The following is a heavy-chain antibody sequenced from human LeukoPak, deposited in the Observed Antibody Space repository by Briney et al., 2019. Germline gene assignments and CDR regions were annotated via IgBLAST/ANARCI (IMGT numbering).Heavy chain of an antibody. V-gene: IGHV4-34*01. CDR1: GGSFSGYY. CDR2: INHSGST. D-gene: IGHD3-10*01. Sequence: SETLSLTCAVYGGSFSGYYWSWIRQPPGKGLEWIGEINHSGSTNYNPSLKSRVTISVDTSKNQFSLKLSSVTAADTAVYYCARSRDIYYGSGYNWFDPWGQGTLVTVSS. CDR3: ARSRDIYYGSGYNWFDP. J-gene: IGHJ5*02.